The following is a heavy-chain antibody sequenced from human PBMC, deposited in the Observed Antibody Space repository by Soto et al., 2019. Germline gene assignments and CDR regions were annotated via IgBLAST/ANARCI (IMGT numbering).Heavy chain of an antibody. V-gene: IGHV3-30-3*01. CDR1: GFTFSSYA. CDR3: ARDRVAVAGKGGVDY. D-gene: IGHD6-19*01. CDR2: ISYDGSNK. Sequence: QVQLVESGGGVVQPGRSLRLSCAASGFTFSSYAMHWVRQAPGKGLEWVAVISYDGSNKYYADSVKGRFTISRDNSKNTRYLQMNSLRAEDTAVYYCARDRVAVAGKGGVDYWGQGTLVTVSS. J-gene: IGHJ4*02.